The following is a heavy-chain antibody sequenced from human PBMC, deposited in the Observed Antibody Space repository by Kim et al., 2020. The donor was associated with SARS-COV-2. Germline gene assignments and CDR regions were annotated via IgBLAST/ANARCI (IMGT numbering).Heavy chain of an antibody. CDR2: INWNGGST. CDR3: ARLLSSSWYFDP. CDR1: GFTFDDYG. V-gene: IGHV3-20*01. D-gene: IGHD6-13*01. J-gene: IGHJ4*02. Sequence: GGSLRLSCAASGFTFDDYGMSWVRQAPGKGLEWVSGINWNGGSTGYADSVKGRFTISRDNAKNSLYLQMNSLRAEDTALYLCARLLSSSWYFDPWGQGTLVTVSS.